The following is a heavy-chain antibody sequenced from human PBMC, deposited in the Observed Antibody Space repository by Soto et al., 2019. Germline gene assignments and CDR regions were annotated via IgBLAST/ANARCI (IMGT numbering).Heavy chain of an antibody. CDR3: ARETGVAAAEADAFDI. CDR1: GGSISSYY. D-gene: IGHD6-13*01. V-gene: IGHV4-59*01. CDR2: IYYSGST. J-gene: IGHJ3*02. Sequence: SETLSLTCTVSGGSISSYYWSWIRQPPGKGLEWIGYIYYSGSTNYNPSLKSRVTISVDTSKNQFSLKLSSVTAADTAVYYCARETGVAAAEADAFDIWGQGTMVTVSS.